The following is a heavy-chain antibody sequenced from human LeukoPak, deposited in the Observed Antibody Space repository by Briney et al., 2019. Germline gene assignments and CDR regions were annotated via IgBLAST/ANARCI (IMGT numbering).Heavy chain of an antibody. CDR1: VYTFTGYY. Sequence: ASVNVSCKASVYTFTGYYMQWVGQAPGQGGEWMGWINPNSGGTSYAQKFQGRVTMIRDTSVSTAYMELSRLRSDDTAVYYCARMSDILTGHYPQWFDPWGQGTLVTVSS. CDR3: ARMSDILTGHYPQWFDP. CDR2: INPNSGGT. V-gene: IGHV1-2*02. D-gene: IGHD3-9*01. J-gene: IGHJ5*02.